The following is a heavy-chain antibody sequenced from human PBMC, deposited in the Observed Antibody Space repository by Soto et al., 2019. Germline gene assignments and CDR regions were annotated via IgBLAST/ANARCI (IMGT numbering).Heavy chain of an antibody. Sequence: ESGGGLVQPGGSLRLSCAASGFTVSSNYMSWVRQAPGKGLEWVSVIYSGGSTYYADSVKGRFTISRDNSKNTLYLQMNSLRAEDTAVYYCARDWREYYYGSGSYYYWGQGTLVTVSS. CDR3: ARDWREYYYGSGSYYY. V-gene: IGHV3-66*01. J-gene: IGHJ4*02. CDR1: GFTVSSNY. CDR2: IYSGGST. D-gene: IGHD3-10*01.